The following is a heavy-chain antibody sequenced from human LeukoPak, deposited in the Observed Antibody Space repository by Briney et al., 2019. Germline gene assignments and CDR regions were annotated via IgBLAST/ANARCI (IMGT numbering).Heavy chain of an antibody. V-gene: IGHV3-7*01. J-gene: IGHJ3*02. CDR2: IKQDGSEK. CDR1: GFTFSGYW. D-gene: IGHD6-19*01. CDR3: ARDQSSGWDDAFDI. Sequence: GGSLRLSCAASGFTFSGYWMSWVRQAPGKGLEWVANIKQDGSEKYYVDSVKGRFTISRDNAKNSLYLQMNSLRAEDTAVYYCARDQSSGWDDAFDIWGQGTMVTVSS.